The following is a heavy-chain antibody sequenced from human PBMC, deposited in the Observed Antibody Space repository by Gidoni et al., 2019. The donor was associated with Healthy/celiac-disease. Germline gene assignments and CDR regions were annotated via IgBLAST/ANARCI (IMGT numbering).Heavy chain of an antibody. V-gene: IGHV2-26*01. CDR1: GFSLSNARMG. CDR2: IFSNDEK. CDR3: ARNSGDHLGQNWLDP. J-gene: IGHJ5*02. Sequence: QVTLKESGPVLVKPTATLTLTCTVSGFSLSNARMGVSWIRQPPGKALEWLAHIFSNDEKSYSTSLKSRLTISKDTSKSQVVLTMTNMDPVDTATYYCARNSGDHLGQNWLDPWGQGTLVTVSS. D-gene: IGHD7-27*01.